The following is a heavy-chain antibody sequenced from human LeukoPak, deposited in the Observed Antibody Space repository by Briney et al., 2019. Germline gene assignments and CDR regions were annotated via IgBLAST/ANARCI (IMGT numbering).Heavy chain of an antibody. Sequence: SETLSLTCTVSGGSISSSDYYWGWVRQPPGKGLEWIGSIFYSGAAHCNPSLKSRVAISVDTSNNQFSLMLSSVTAADTAVYYCARRIANRNWFDPWGQGTLVTVSS. V-gene: IGHV4-39*01. CDR1: GGSISSSDYY. J-gene: IGHJ5*02. D-gene: IGHD1/OR15-1a*01. CDR2: IFYSGAA. CDR3: ARRIANRNWFDP.